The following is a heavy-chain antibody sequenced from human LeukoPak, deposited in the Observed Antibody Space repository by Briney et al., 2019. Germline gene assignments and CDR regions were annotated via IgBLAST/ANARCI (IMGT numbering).Heavy chain of an antibody. J-gene: IGHJ4*02. Sequence: SETLSLACTVSGDSISSSHYYWGWIRQSPGKGLEWIGSIYSGGETHYNPSLNSRVTIFLDTSKNRFSLNLISVTATDTAVYYCVRDYSNFVQGDWGQGTLVTVSS. CDR1: GDSISSSHYY. CDR3: VRDYSNFVQGD. D-gene: IGHD4-11*01. CDR2: IYSGGET. V-gene: IGHV4-39*02.